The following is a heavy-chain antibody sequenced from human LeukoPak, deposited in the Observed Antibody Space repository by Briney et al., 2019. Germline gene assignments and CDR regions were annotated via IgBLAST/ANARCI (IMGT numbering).Heavy chain of an antibody. J-gene: IGHJ4*02. Sequence: SETLSLACTVSGDSISSSHYYWGWIRQSPGKGLEWIGSIYSGGETHYNPSLNSRVTIFLDTSKNRFSLNLISVTATDTAVYYCVRDYSNFVQGDWGQGTLVTVSS. CDR1: GDSISSSHYY. CDR3: VRDYSNFVQGD. D-gene: IGHD4-11*01. CDR2: IYSGGET. V-gene: IGHV4-39*02.